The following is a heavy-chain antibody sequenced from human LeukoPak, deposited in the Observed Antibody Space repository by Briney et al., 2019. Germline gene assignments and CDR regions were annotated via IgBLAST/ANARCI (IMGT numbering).Heavy chain of an antibody. V-gene: IGHV1-8*01. CDR1: GYTFTSYD. CDR2: MNPNSGNT. J-gene: IGHJ6*02. D-gene: IGHD1-26*01. CDR3: ARWVSGSFAEYGMDV. Sequence: ASVKVSCKASGYTFTSYDINWVRQATGQGLEWMGWMNPNSGNTGYAQKFQGRVTMTRNTSLSTAYMELSSLRSEDTAVYYCARWVSGSFAEYGMDVWGQGTTVTVSS.